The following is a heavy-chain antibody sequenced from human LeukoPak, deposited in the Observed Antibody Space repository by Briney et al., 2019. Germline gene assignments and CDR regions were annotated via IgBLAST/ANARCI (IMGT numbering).Heavy chain of an antibody. J-gene: IGHJ4*02. D-gene: IGHD2-2*01. CDR3: ARDWYCSSTSCKVEDY. Sequence: ASVKLSCKASGYTFTSYYMHWVRQAPGQGLEWMGIINPSGGSTSYAQKFQGRVTMTRDTSTNTVYMELSSLRSEDTAVYYCARDWYCSSTSCKVEDYWGQGTLVTVSS. V-gene: IGHV1-46*01. CDR1: GYTFTSYY. CDR2: INPSGGST.